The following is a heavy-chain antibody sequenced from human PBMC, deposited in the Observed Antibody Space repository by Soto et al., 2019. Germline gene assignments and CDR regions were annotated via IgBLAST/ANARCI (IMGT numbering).Heavy chain of an antibody. V-gene: IGHV4-59*01. Sequence: SETLSLTCTVSGGSISSYYWSWIRQPPGKGLEWIGYIYYSGSTNYNPSLKSRVTISVDTSKNQFSLKLSSVTAADTAVYYCARLTEGWSHIGYWGQGTLVTVSS. CDR3: ARLTEGWSHIGY. D-gene: IGHD6-19*01. CDR1: GGSISSYY. J-gene: IGHJ4*02. CDR2: IYYSGST.